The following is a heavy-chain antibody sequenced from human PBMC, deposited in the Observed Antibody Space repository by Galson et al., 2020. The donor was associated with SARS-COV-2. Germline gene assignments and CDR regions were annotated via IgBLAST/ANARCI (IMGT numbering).Heavy chain of an antibody. J-gene: IGHJ6*02. D-gene: IGHD3-22*01. CDR2: IRAYNGNT. V-gene: IGHV1-18*01. CDR3: ARDYTGITMIVVVIPGYYGMDV. Sequence: ASVKVSCKASGYTFTSYGLSWVRQTPGQGLEWMGWIRAYNGNTNSAQKLQGRVTMTTDTSTSTAYMELRSLRSDDTAVYYCARDYTGITMIVVVIPGYYGMDVWGQGTTVTVSS. CDR1: GYTFTSYG.